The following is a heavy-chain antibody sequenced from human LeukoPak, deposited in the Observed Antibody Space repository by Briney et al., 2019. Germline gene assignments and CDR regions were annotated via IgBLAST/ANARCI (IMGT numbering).Heavy chain of an antibody. CDR3: ARDSAARLYFDY. CDR2: INHSGST. J-gene: IGHJ4*02. CDR1: GGSFSGYY. D-gene: IGHD6-6*01. V-gene: IGHV4-34*01. Sequence: PSETLSLTCAVYGGSFSGYYWSWIRQPPGKGLEWIGEINHSGSTNYNPSLKSRVTISVDTSKNQFSLKLSSVTAADTAVYYCARDSAARLYFDYWGQGTLVTVSS.